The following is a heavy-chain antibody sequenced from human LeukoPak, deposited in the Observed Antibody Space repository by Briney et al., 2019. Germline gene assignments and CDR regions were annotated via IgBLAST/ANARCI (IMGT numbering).Heavy chain of an antibody. CDR2: INPSGGST. CDR1: GYTFTSYY. J-gene: IGHJ6*02. CDR3: ARGSIMITFGGVIAPPHYGMDV. D-gene: IGHD3-16*02. V-gene: IGHV1-46*01. Sequence: ASVKVSFTASGYTFTSYYMHWVRQAPGQGLEWMGIINPSGGSTSYAQKFQGRVTMTRDTSTSTVYMELSRRRSEDTAVYYCARGSIMITFGGVIAPPHYGMDVWGQGTTVTVSS.